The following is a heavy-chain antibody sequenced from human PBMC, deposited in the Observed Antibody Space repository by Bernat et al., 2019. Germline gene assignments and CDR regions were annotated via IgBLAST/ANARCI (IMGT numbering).Heavy chain of an antibody. Sequence: QVQLVESGGGVVQPGRSLRLSCAASGFTFSSYGMHWVRQAPGKGLEWVAVTWYDESNKYYADSVKGRFTISRDNSKNTLYLQMSGLRAEDTAVYYCARDRGSYNSGSIDYWGQGTLVTVSS. CDR2: TWYDESNK. J-gene: IGHJ4*02. D-gene: IGHD6-19*01. CDR1: GFTFSSYG. CDR3: ARDRGSYNSGSIDY. V-gene: IGHV3-33*01.